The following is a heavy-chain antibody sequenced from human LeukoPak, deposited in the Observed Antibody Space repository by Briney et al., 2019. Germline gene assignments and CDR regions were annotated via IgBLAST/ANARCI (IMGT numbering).Heavy chain of an antibody. V-gene: IGHV3-21*01. Sequence: GGSLRLSCAASGFTFSSYSMTWVRQAPGKGLEWVSSISSSSSYIYYADSVKGRFTISRDNAKNSLYLQMNSLRAEDTAVYYCARERNYYDSSGYYYVLDYWGQGTLVTVSS. CDR3: ARERNYYDSSGYYYVLDY. D-gene: IGHD3-22*01. CDR2: ISSSSSYI. CDR1: GFTFSSYS. J-gene: IGHJ4*02.